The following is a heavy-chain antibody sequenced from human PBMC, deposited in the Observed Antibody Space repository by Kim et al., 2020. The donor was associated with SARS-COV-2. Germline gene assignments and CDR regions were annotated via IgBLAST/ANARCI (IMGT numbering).Heavy chain of an antibody. CDR3: AKDHTSSGWPTFDS. J-gene: IGHJ4*02. V-gene: IGHV3-23*01. D-gene: IGHD6-19*01. Sequence: SVQGRLTVSREITKATLYLKMNSLRAEDTALYYCAKDHTSSGWPTFDSWGQGTLVTVSS.